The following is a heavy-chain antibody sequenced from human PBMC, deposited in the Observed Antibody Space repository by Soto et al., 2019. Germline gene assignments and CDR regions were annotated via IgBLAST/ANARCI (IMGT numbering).Heavy chain of an antibody. J-gene: IGHJ4*02. V-gene: IGHV4-59*08. Sequence: VQLQESGPGLVKPSETLSLICTVSGDSISGYYWTWIRQPPGKGLEWIGDVFYSGSTTYNPSLKSRVTISLDTAKNPFSLKLRSVTAADTAVYFCARIERGYFVYWGQGTLLTVSS. CDR3: ARIERGYFVY. CDR2: VFYSGST. CDR1: GDSISGYY. D-gene: IGHD3-3*01.